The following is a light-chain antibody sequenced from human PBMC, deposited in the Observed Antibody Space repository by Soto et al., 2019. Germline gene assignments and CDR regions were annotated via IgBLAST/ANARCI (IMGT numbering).Light chain of an antibody. J-gene: IGLJ1*01. V-gene: IGLV2-18*01. Sequence: QSVLTQPPSVSGSPRQSVTISCTGTSTDFVSYNRVSWYQQPPGTAPKLIIYEASNPPSGVPDRFSGSKSGNTASLTISGLQAAEEADYYCTLYTSENTYVFGTGTKVTV. CDR2: EAS. CDR3: TLYTSENTYV. CDR1: STDFVSYNR.